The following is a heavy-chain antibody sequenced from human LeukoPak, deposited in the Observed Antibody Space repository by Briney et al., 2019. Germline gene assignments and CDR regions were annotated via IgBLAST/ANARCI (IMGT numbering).Heavy chain of an antibody. CDR2: ITGSDNSP. CDR1: GFTFSNHA. Sequence: GSLRLTCAASGFTFSNHAMSWVRQGPGKGLEWVSVITGSDNSPYYADSVKGRFTIPRDNSKNTLYLQMHSLRAEDTAVYYCANSVRGYYYYGMDAWGQGTTVTVSS. CDR3: ANSVRGYYYYGMDA. D-gene: IGHD4-23*01. J-gene: IGHJ6*02. V-gene: IGHV3-23*01.